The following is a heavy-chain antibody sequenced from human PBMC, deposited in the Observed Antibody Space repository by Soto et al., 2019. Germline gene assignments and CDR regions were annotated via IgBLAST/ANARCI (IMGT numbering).Heavy chain of an antibody. J-gene: IGHJ4*02. CDR3: ASTRGGYGDYKLDY. Sequence: PSETLSLTCAVYGGSFSGYYWSWIRQPPGKGLEWIGEINHSGSTNYNPSLKSRVTISVDTSKNQFSLKLSSVTAADTAVYYCASTRGGYGDYKLDYWGQGTLVNVSS. CDR1: GGSFSGYY. D-gene: IGHD4-17*01. V-gene: IGHV4-34*01. CDR2: INHSGST.